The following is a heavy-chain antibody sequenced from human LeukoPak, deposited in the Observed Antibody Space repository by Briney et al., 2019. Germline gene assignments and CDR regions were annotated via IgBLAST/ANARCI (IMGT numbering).Heavy chain of an antibody. CDR3: AKDLAYAFNI. CDR2: IDTAGDT. V-gene: IGHV3-13*01. Sequence: GGSLRLSCAASGFTFSSYDMHWVRQATGKGLEWVSAIDTAGDTYYADSVKGRFTISRDNPKNTLYLQMNSLRAEDTAVYYCAKDLAYAFNIWGQGTMVTVSS. CDR1: GFTFSSYD. J-gene: IGHJ3*02.